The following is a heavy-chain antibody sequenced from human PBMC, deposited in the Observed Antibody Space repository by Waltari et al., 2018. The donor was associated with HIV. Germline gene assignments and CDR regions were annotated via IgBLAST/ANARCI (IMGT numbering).Heavy chain of an antibody. CDR1: GGSVSGGSLS. D-gene: IGHD2-15*01. CDR3: VGLVGITLKIDY. Sequence: QVHLQESGPGLVRPSETLPPTRTAPGGSVSGGSLSWGWIRQPPGKGLDWIGTIYYSGTTIYNPSLNSRVTISADTSKNQLSLKLNSVTAADTAVYYCVGLVGITLKIDYWGQGTLVPVSP. V-gene: IGHV4-39*01. CDR2: IYYSGTT. J-gene: IGHJ4*02.